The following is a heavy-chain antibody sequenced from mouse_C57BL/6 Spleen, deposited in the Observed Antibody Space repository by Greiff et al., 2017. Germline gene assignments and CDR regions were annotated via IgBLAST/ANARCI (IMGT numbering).Heavy chain of an antibody. CDR2: ISDGGSYT. Sequence: EVHLVESGGGLVKPGGSLKLSCAASGFTFSSYAMSWVHQTPEKRLEWVATISDGGSYTYYPDNVKGRFTSSRDNATNNLYLQMSHLKSEDTSMYYCATVGATRYFGVWGTGTTVTVAS. J-gene: IGHJ1*03. CDR1: GFTFSSYA. CDR3: ATVGATRYFGV. D-gene: IGHD1-1*01. V-gene: IGHV5-4*01.